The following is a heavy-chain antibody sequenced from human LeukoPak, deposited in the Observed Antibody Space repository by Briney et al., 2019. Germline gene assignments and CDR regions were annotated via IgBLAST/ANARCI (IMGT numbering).Heavy chain of an antibody. CDR1: GDSISGSRYY. CDR2: IYYSGTT. J-gene: IGHJ4*02. CDR3: AYYCSGVSCHFDY. Sequence: KPSETLSLTCTVSGDSISGSRYYWGWIRQPPGKGLEWIGSIYYSGTTYYNPSLKSRVTISVDTSKNQFSLKLSSVTAADTAVYFCAYYCSGVSCHFDYWGQGTLVTVSS. V-gene: IGHV4-39*01. D-gene: IGHD2-15*01.